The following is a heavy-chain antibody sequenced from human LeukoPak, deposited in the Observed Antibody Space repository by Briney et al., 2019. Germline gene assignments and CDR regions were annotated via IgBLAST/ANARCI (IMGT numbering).Heavy chain of an antibody. Sequence: SETLSLTCTVSGGSLSRGGDYWTWIRQPPGKGLEWIGYIYYSGSTNYNPSLKSRVTISVDTSKNQFSLKLSSVTAADTAVYYCARGLMMAVAGRGEFHYWGQGTLVTVSS. CDR1: GGSLSRGGDY. CDR2: IYYSGST. D-gene: IGHD6-13*01. V-gene: IGHV4-61*08. CDR3: ARGLMMAVAGRGEFHY. J-gene: IGHJ4*02.